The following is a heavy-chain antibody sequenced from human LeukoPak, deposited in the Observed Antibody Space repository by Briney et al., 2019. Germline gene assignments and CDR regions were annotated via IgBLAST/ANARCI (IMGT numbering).Heavy chain of an antibody. V-gene: IGHV4-59*01. D-gene: IGHD6-19*01. J-gene: IGHJ6*03. CDR1: GGSISSYY. Sequence: SETLSLTCTVSGGSISSYYWSWIRQPPGKGLEWIGYIYYSGSTNYNPSLKSRVTISVDTSKNQFSLKLSSVTAADTAVYYCARSREAVADLYYYYYYMDVWGKGTTVTVSS. CDR3: ARSREAVADLYYYYYYMDV. CDR2: IYYSGST.